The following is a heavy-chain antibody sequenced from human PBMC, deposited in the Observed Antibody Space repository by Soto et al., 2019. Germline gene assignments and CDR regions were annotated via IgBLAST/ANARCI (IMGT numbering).Heavy chain of an antibody. J-gene: IGHJ6*02. Sequence: QVQLQESGPGLVKPSGTLSLICIVSGDSVTFGHHYWSWIRQPPGKGLEWIGHIFFTGATNYSPSLKSRVTMSVDSSKSQFSLNLTSVSAADSAIYYCARARPDSAGSSLGRRLDVCGQGTTVTVSS. V-gene: IGHV4-61*01. CDR3: ARARPDSAGSSLGRRLDV. D-gene: IGHD3-10*01. CDR2: IFFTGAT. CDR1: GDSVTFGHHY.